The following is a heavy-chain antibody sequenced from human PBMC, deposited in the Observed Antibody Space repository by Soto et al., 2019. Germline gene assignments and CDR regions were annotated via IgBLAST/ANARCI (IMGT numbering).Heavy chain of an antibody. CDR3: ARDGYFDY. Sequence: QVQVVQSGAEVKKPGASVKVSCKASGYTFTNYVISWVRQAPGQGLEWMGWINSYNGNTKYAQKFQDRMTMTTATSTTKAYMELRRLRSDDTAVYFCARDGYFDYWGQGTLVTVSS. V-gene: IGHV1-18*01. CDR2: INSYNGNT. J-gene: IGHJ4*02. CDR1: GYTFTNYV.